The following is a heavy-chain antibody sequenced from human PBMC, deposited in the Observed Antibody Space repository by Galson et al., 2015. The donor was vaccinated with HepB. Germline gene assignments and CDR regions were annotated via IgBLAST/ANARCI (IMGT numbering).Heavy chain of an antibody. CDR3: ARTPRFGGVIVSPWFDP. J-gene: IGHJ5*02. CDR2: IDWDDDK. Sequence: PALVKPTQTLTLTCTFSGFSLSTSGMCVSWIRQPPGKALEWLARIDWDDDKYYSTSLKTRLTISKDTSKNQVVLTMTNMDPVDTATYYCARTPRFGGVIVSPWFDPWGQGTLVTVSS. V-gene: IGHV2-70*11. D-gene: IGHD3-16*02. CDR1: GFSLSTSGMC.